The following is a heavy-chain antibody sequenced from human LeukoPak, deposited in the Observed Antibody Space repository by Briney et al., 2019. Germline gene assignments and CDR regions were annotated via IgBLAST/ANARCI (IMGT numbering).Heavy chain of an antibody. J-gene: IGHJ6*03. Sequence: GGSLRLSCASSGFTFSSYGMSWVRQARGKGLEWVANMRQDGSEKYYVDSVKGRFTISRDNAKNSLYLQMNSLRAEDTAVYYCARGKAKQQPTALYYYYYYMDVWGKGTTVTVSS. D-gene: IGHD6-13*01. CDR1: GFTFSSYG. CDR2: MRQDGSEK. V-gene: IGHV3-7*01. CDR3: ARGKAKQQPTALYYYYYYMDV.